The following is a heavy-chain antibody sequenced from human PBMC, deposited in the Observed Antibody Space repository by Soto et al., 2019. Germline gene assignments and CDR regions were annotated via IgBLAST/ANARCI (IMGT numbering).Heavy chain of an antibody. Sequence: EVELLESGGGLSPPGGSLRLSCAASGFIFRSTAMAWVRQAPGKGLEWVSHISGSGVSTYFSDSVKGRFTISRDNPNNTLYLHMNSLRAEATAVYFCAAGMGSDYDYVWGSLTFDDWGQGTLVTVSS. CDR3: AAGMGSDYDYVWGSLTFDD. D-gene: IGHD3-16*01. V-gene: IGHV3-23*01. CDR2: ISGSGVST. CDR1: GFIFRSTA. J-gene: IGHJ4*02.